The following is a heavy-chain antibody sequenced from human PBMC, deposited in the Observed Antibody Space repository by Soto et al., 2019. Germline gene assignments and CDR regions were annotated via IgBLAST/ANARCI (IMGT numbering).Heavy chain of an antibody. Sequence: QVQLVESGGGVVQPGRSLRLSCAASVFTFSSYGMHWVRQAPGKGLEWVAVIWYDGSNKYYADSVKGRFTISRDNSKNTLYLQMNSLRAEDTAVYYCARGSPLNTDFDYWRQVTLVTVSS. V-gene: IGHV3-33*01. CDR2: IWYDGSNK. J-gene: IGHJ4*02. D-gene: IGHD4-4*01. CDR3: ARGSPLNTDFDY. CDR1: VFTFSSYG.